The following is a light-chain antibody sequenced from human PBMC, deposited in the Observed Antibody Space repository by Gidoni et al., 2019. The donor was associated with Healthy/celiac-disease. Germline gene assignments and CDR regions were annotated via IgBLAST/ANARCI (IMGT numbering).Light chain of an antibody. CDR2: DAS. Sequence: ELVLTPSPATLSLSPGESATLSCRASQSVSSYLAWYQQKPGQAPRLLIYDASNRATGIPPRFSGSGSGTDFTLTISSLEPEDFAVYYCQQRSNWPFLTFGGGTKVEIK. V-gene: IGKV3-11*01. CDR3: QQRSNWPFLT. CDR1: QSVSSY. J-gene: IGKJ4*01.